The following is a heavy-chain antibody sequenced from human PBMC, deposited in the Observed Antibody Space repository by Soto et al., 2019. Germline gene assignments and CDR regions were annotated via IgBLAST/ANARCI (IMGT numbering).Heavy chain of an antibody. CDR1: GGSFSGYY. V-gene: IGHV4-34*01. D-gene: IGHD4-17*01. J-gene: IGHJ6*02. CDR3: ARGRTTVTTLQYYYYYGMDV. CDR2: INHSGST. Sequence: SETLSLTCAVYGGSFSGYYWSWIRQPPGKGLEWIGEINHSGSTNYNPSLKSRVTISVDTSKNQFSLKLSSVTAADTAVYYCARGRTTVTTLQYYYYYGMDVWGQGTTVTVSS.